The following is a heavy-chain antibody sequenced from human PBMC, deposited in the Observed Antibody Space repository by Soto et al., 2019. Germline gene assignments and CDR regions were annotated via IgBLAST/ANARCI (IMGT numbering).Heavy chain of an antibody. Sequence: GGSLRLSCAASGFTFDDYAMHWVRQAPGKGLEWVSGISWNSGSIGYADSVKGRFTISRDNAKNSLYLQMSSLRAEDTAFYYCAKDIHDYYLLGCMDVWGQGTTGNGSS. D-gene: IGHD3-22*01. V-gene: IGHV3-9*01. CDR1: GFTFDDYA. CDR3: AKDIHDYYLLGCMDV. J-gene: IGHJ6*02. CDR2: ISWNSGSI.